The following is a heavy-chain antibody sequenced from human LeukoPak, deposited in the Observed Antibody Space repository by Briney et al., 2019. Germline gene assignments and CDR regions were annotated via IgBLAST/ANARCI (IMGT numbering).Heavy chain of an antibody. Sequence: PGGSLRLPCAASGFTVSSNYMSWVRQAPGKGLEWVAFIRLDGSNKNYGDSVKGRFTISRDNSKNTLYLEMNSLRSEDTAVYYCAKTGEGYYFDYWGQGTLVTVSS. J-gene: IGHJ4*02. D-gene: IGHD7-27*01. CDR2: IRLDGSNK. CDR3: AKTGEGYYFDY. V-gene: IGHV3-30*02. CDR1: GFTVSSNY.